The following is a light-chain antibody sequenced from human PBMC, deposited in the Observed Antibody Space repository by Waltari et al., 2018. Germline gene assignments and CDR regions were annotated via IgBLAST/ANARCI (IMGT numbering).Light chain of an antibody. Sequence: DIQMTQSPSTLSASVGDRVIVTCRASQSISSSLAWYQQKPGKGPKFLIYDASSLQSGFPSRFSGSGSGTEFTLTISSLQPDDFATYYCQQYNNYPYTFGQGTKLEIK. CDR1: QSISSS. CDR2: DAS. CDR3: QQYNNYPYT. J-gene: IGKJ2*01. V-gene: IGKV1-5*01.